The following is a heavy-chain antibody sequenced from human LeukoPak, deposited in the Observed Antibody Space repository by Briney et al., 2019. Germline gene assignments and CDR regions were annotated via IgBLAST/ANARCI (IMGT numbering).Heavy chain of an antibody. D-gene: IGHD2-8*02. Sequence: NPSETLSLTCSVSTGAINNYYWTWIRQAAGKGLEWIGRFDSRGIKYNPSFNSRVTISLDTPKNQVSLNLNSVTAADTAIYFCARRVLVSGVYAFDMWGQGTMVTVSS. CDR2: FDSRGI. J-gene: IGHJ3*02. CDR1: TGAINNYY. CDR3: ARRVLVSGVYAFDM. V-gene: IGHV4-4*07.